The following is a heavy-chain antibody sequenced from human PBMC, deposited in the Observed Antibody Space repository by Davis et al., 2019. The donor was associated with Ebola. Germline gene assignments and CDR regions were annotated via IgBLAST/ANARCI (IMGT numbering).Heavy chain of an antibody. Sequence: ASVKVSCKASGYTFTNYGITWVRQAPGQGLEWMGWINPHNGNTNYAQNVQGRVTMTTDTSASTAYMELRSLRSDDTAVYYCARDWYGDHQLYYYYGMDVWGKGTTVTVSS. CDR2: INPHNGNT. D-gene: IGHD4-17*01. CDR3: ARDWYGDHQLYYYYGMDV. J-gene: IGHJ6*04. V-gene: IGHV1-18*04. CDR1: GYTFTNYG.